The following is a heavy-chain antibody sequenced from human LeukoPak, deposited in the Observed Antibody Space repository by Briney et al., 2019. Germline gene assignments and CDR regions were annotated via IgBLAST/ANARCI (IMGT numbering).Heavy chain of an antibody. D-gene: IGHD3-10*01. CDR1: GYRFTSYW. Sequence: GESLKISCKGSGYRFTSYWIGWVRQMPGKGLEWMGIIYPGDSETRYSPSFQGQVTISADKSLSTAYLQWRSLKASDTAMYYCARVGLSYYGSVSFPDYWGQGTLVTVSS. V-gene: IGHV5-51*01. CDR2: IYPGDSET. J-gene: IGHJ4*02. CDR3: ARVGLSYYGSVSFPDY.